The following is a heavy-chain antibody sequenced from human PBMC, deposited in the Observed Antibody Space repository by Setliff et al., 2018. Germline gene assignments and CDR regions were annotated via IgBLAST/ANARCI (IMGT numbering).Heavy chain of an antibody. Sequence: PSETLSLTCTVSGDSISTYYWGLIRQPPGKGLEWIGSIFYSGRTFYNPSLKSRVTISVDTSKNQFSLTLSSVTAADTAVYYCARLPNYVWGSPVDYWGQGTLVTVSS. D-gene: IGHD3-16*01. CDR2: IFYSGRT. V-gene: IGHV4-39*01. J-gene: IGHJ4*02. CDR1: GDSISTYY. CDR3: ARLPNYVWGSPVDY.